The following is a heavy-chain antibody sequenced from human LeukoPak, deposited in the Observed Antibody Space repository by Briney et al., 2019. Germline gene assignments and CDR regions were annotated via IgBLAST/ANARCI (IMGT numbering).Heavy chain of an antibody. CDR2: LSPSGEKP. J-gene: IGHJ4*02. V-gene: IGHV3-23*01. CDR1: GFTFSSHG. D-gene: IGHD5-18*01. CDR3: AKDSAWIQFDD. Sequence: PGGSLRLSCVASGFTFSSHGMNWVRQAPGKGLEWVSGLSPSGEKPYYADSVKGRFTISRDNSKNTVYLQMNSLGAEDTAVYFCAKDSAWIQFDDWGQGTLVTVSS.